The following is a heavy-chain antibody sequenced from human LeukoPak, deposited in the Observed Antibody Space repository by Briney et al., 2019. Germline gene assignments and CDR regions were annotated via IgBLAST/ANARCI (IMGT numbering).Heavy chain of an antibody. Sequence: ASVKVSCKASGYTFAGYYMHWVRQAPGQGLEWMGWINPNSGGTNYAQKFQGRVTMTRDTSISTAYMELSRLRSDDTAVYYCAITTVTDYYYGMDVWGQGTTVTVSS. V-gene: IGHV1-2*02. CDR2: INPNSGGT. CDR1: GYTFAGYY. J-gene: IGHJ6*02. D-gene: IGHD4-17*01. CDR3: AITTVTDYYYGMDV.